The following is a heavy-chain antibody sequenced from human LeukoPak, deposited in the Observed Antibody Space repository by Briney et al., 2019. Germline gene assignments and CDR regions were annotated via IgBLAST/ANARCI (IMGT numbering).Heavy chain of an antibody. V-gene: IGHV3-69-1*01. J-gene: IGHJ4*02. CDR2: ISSSTI. CDR3: AREYSSSTGKASDY. Sequence: GGSLRLSCAASGFTFSDHYMDWVRQAPGKGLEWVSYISSSTIYYADSVKGRFTISRDNAKNSLYLQMNSLRAEDTAVYYCAREYSSSTGKASDYWGQGTLVTVSS. CDR1: GFTFSDHY. D-gene: IGHD6-6*01.